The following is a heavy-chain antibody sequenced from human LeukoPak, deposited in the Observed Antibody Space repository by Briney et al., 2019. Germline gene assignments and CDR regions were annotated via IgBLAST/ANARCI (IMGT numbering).Heavy chain of an antibody. J-gene: IGHJ4*02. CDR1: GFTFSSYS. CDR3: ARGSGSYYGFGMDFDY. CDR2: IGISSGNT. V-gene: IGHV3-48*01. D-gene: IGHD1-26*01. Sequence: GGSLRLSCAASGFTFSSYSMNWVRQAPGKGLEWISYIGISSGNTKYADSVKGRFTISGDKARNSVYLQMNSLRVEDTAVYYCARGSGSYYGFGMDFDYWGQGTLVTVSS.